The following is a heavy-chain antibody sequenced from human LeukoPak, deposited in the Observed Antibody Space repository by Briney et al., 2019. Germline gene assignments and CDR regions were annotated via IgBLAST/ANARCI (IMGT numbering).Heavy chain of an antibody. D-gene: IGHD6-13*01. Sequence: SETLSLTCTVSGGSISSYYWSWIRQPPGKGLEWIGYIYYSESANYNPSLKSRATISVDTSKNQFSLKLSSVTAADTAVYYCARVYYSSSYDYWYFDLWGRGTLVTVSS. CDR1: GGSISSYY. J-gene: IGHJ2*01. V-gene: IGHV4-59*01. CDR2: IYYSESA. CDR3: ARVYYSSSYDYWYFDL.